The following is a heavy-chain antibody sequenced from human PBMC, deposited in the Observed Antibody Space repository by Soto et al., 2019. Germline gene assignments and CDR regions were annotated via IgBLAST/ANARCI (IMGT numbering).Heavy chain of an antibody. J-gene: IGHJ3*02. D-gene: IGHD6-19*01. V-gene: IGHV3-33*01. CDR2: MWNDGTNK. Sequence: QVQLVESGGGVVQPGRSLRLSCSASGFRFSSYAMHWVRQAPGKGLEWVATMWNDGTNKYYADSVKGRFIISRDNSKNTLYVQMNSITPEDTAVYYCARGFRSGGWPSDAFDIWGQGTMVTVSS. CDR3: ARGFRSGGWPSDAFDI. CDR1: GFRFSSYA.